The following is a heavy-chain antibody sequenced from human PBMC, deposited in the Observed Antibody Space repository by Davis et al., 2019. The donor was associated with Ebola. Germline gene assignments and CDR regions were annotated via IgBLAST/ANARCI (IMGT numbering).Heavy chain of an antibody. CDR2: IIPILGIA. V-gene: IGHV1-69*04. CDR3: ARDRNFGVRGYYYYGMDV. D-gene: IGHD3-16*01. CDR1: GGTFSSYA. J-gene: IGHJ6*02. Sequence: SVKVSCKASGGTFSSYAISWVRQAPGQGLEWMGRIIPILGIANYAQKFQGRVTITADKSTSTAYMELRSLRSDDTAVYYCARDRNFGVRGYYYYGMDVWGQGTTVTVSS.